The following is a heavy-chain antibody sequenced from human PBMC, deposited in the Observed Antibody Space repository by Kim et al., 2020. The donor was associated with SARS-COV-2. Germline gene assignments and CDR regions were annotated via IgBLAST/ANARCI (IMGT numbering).Heavy chain of an antibody. CDR2: T. J-gene: IGHJ6*02. D-gene: IGHD6-13*01. V-gene: IGHV4-39*01. Sequence: TSYTPSIMSRVSISVDTSKNLFSLKLCSVTAADTAVYYCARVAAADGMDVWVPGTTVTVSS. CDR3: ARVAAADGMDV.